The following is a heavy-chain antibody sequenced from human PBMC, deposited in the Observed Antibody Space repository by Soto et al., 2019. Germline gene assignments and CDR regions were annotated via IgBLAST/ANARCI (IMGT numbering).Heavy chain of an antibody. CDR3: ARKGTGAPVDS. D-gene: IGHD1-1*01. CDR2: ISANDGNT. J-gene: IGHJ4*02. CDR1: GYTFRIYG. V-gene: IGHV1-18*01. Sequence: ASVKVSCKASGYTFRIYGITWVQQAPGQGLEWMGWISANDGNTHYAQKFQGRVTMTTDTSTSTAYMEVRSLRSDDTAVYYCARKGTGAPVDSWGQGTLVTVSS.